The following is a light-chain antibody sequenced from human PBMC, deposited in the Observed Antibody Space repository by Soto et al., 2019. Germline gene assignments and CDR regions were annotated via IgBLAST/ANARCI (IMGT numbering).Light chain of an antibody. CDR2: RAS. CDR3: QQYNNWPPT. J-gene: IGKJ5*01. Sequence: DRVITQSPDTLSASQGEGVAHSCGASQSVNHNLAWYHQKAGQAPRLLIYRASTRATGVPARFSGSGSGTEFTLTISSPQSEDFAVYYCQQYNNWPPTFGQGTRLE. CDR1: QSVNHN. V-gene: IGKV3-15*01.